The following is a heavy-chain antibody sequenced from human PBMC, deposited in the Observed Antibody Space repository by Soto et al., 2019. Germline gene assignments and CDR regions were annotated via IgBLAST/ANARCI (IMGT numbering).Heavy chain of an antibody. V-gene: IGHV4-34*01. J-gene: IGHJ5*02. D-gene: IGHD2-2*01. CDR1: GGSFSGYY. CDR3: ARDGFCTSITCRVGNWFDP. Sequence: SETLSLTCVVYGGSFSGYYWSWIRQSPGKGLEWIGGINHRGSTNYNPSLESRVTISVDTSKNQFSLKLPSVTAADTAMYYCARDGFCTSITCRVGNWFDPWGQGTLVTVSS. CDR2: INHRGST.